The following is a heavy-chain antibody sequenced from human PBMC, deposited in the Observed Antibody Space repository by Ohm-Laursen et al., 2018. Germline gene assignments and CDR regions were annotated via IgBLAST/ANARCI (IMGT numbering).Heavy chain of an antibody. CDR3: ARRGAAMVKVGFDY. CDR1: GFTFSASA. V-gene: IGHV3-33*01. CDR2: IWNDGSKK. J-gene: IGHJ4*02. Sequence: SLRLSCAAPGFTFSASAMHWVRQAPGKGLEWVVVIWNDGSKKYYADSVEGRFTISRDNSKNTVYLQMNSLRAEDTAVYYCARRGAAMVKVGFDYWGQGTLVTVSS. D-gene: IGHD5-18*01.